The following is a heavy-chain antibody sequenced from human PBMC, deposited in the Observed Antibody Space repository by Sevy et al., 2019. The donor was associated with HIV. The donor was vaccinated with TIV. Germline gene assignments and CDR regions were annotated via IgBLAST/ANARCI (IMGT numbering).Heavy chain of an antibody. V-gene: IGHV3-30*03. Sequence: GGSLRLSCAASGFTFSSYGMHWVRHAPGKGLEWVAVISYDGSNKYYADSVKGRFTISRDNSKNTLYLQMNSLRAEDTAVYYCASPLWFGDPTSRRQNDYWGQGTLVTVSS. J-gene: IGHJ4*02. CDR2: ISYDGSNK. CDR3: ASPLWFGDPTSRRQNDY. D-gene: IGHD3-10*01. CDR1: GFTFSSYG.